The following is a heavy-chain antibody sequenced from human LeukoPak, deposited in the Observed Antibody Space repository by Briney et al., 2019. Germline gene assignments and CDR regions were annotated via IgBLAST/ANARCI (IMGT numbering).Heavy chain of an antibody. CDR3: AKSGCSNTNCYLNY. J-gene: IGHJ4*02. CDR1: GFTFSDYG. D-gene: IGHD2-2*01. Sequence: GGSLGLSCAASGFTFSDYGMHWVRQAPGKGLEWVAVISYDGNSKYYADSVKGRFTISRDNSKNTLYLQMNSLRAEDTAVYHCAKSGCSNTNCYLNYWGRGTLVTVSS. V-gene: IGHV3-30*18. CDR2: ISYDGNSK.